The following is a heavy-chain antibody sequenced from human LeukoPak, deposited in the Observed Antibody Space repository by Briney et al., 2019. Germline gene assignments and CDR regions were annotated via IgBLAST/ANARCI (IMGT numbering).Heavy chain of an antibody. CDR1: GFTFDDYT. J-gene: IGHJ4*02. Sequence: GSLRLSCAASGFTFDDYTMHWVRQAPGKGLEWVFLISWNGVSTYYVDSVKGRFTISRDSSKKSLYLQMNSLRTEDTALYYCVKERGSSGYFDYWGQGTLVTVSS. CDR3: VKERGSSGYFDY. V-gene: IGHV3-43*01. CDR2: ISWNGVST. D-gene: IGHD6-6*01.